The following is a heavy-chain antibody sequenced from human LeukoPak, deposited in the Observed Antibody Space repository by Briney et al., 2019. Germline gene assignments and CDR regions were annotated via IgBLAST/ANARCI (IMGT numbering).Heavy chain of an antibody. J-gene: IGHJ4*02. CDR3: AREGNCYFDY. D-gene: IGHD1-7*01. CDR2: ISGSGSTI. Sequence: GGSLRLSCAASGFTFSTYEMHWVRQAPGKGLEWVSYISGSGSTIYYADSVKGRFTISRDNAKNSLILQMNGLRAEDTAVYYCAREGNCYFDYWGQGTLVTVSS. CDR1: GFTFSTYE. V-gene: IGHV3-48*03.